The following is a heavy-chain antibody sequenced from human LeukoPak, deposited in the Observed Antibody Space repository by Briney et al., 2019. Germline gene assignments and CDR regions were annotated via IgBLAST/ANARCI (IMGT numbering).Heavy chain of an antibody. D-gene: IGHD3-10*01. Sequence: SVKVSCKASGGTFSSYAISWVRQAPGQGLEWMGGIIPIFGTANYAQKFQGRVTITADESTSTAYMELSSLRSEDTVVYYCARVGHYYGSGSYYGYFDYWGQGTLVTVSS. J-gene: IGHJ4*02. CDR2: IIPIFGTA. CDR1: GGTFSSYA. CDR3: ARVGHYYGSGSYYGYFDY. V-gene: IGHV1-69*13.